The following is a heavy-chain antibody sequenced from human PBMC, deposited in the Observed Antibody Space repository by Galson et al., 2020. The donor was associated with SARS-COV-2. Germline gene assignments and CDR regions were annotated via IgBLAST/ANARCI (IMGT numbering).Heavy chain of an antibody. Sequence: GGSLRLSCAASGFTVSSNYMSWVRQAPGKGLEWVSVIYSGGSTYYADSVKGRFTISRDNSKNTLYLQMNSLRAEDTAVYYCARAWGIQLWEDDAFDIWGQGTMVTVSS. D-gene: IGHD5-18*01. CDR1: GFTVSSNY. J-gene: IGHJ3*02. CDR2: IYSGGST. CDR3: ARAWGIQLWEDDAFDI. V-gene: IGHV3-66*01.